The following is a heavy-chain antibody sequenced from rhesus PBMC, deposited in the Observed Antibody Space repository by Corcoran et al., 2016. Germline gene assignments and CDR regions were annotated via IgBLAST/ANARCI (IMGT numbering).Heavy chain of an antibody. Sequence: EVQLVESGGGLAKPGGSLRLSCAASGFTFSSYWMTWVRQAPGTGLEWFSEINSGVGSTYSADSVKGRFTITRDNSKNTLSLQMNSLRAEDTAVYYCAKGGIAVAGHHAFDFWGQGLRVTVSS. CDR3: AKGGIAVAGHHAFDF. CDR2: INSGVGST. J-gene: IGHJ3*01. CDR1: GFTFSSYW. V-gene: IGHV3S25*01. D-gene: IGHD6-37*01.